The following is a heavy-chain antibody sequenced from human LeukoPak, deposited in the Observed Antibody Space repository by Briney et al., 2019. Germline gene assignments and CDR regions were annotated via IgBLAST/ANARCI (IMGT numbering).Heavy chain of an antibody. V-gene: IGHV3-30*18. CDR1: GFTFSSYG. D-gene: IGHD1-1*01. CDR2: ISYDGSNK. J-gene: IGHJ4*02. Sequence: PGGSLRLSCAASGFTFSSYGMHWVRQAPGKGLEWVAVISYDGSNKCYADSVKGRFTISRDNSKNTLYLQMNSLRAEDTAVYYCAKDERDYFDYWGQGTLVTVSS. CDR3: AKDERDYFDY.